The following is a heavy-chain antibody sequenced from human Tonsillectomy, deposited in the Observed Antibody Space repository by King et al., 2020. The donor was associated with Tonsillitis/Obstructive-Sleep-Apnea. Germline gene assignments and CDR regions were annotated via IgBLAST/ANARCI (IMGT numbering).Heavy chain of an antibody. D-gene: IGHD4-23*01. CDR1: GGSISSSSYY. Sequence: QVQLQESGPGLVKPSETLSLTCTVSGGSISSSSYYWGWIRQPPGKGLEWIGSIYYSGRTYYNPSLKSRVTTSVDTSKNQFSLKLSSVTAADTAVYYCAGPICVDYGGNSADEEHAFDIWGQGTMVTVSS. CDR2: IYYSGRT. V-gene: IGHV4-39*01. J-gene: IGHJ3*02. CDR3: AGPICVDYGGNSADEEHAFDI.